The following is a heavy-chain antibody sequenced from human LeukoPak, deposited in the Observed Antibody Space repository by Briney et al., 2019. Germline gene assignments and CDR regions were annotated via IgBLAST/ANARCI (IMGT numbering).Heavy chain of an antibody. CDR2: IYSGGST. CDR3: ARDQAPRIVVVPAAIDY. CDR1: GFTVSSNY. D-gene: IGHD2-2*01. V-gene: IGHV3-66*01. J-gene: IGHJ4*02. Sequence: GGSLRLSCAASGFTVSSNYMSWVRQAPGKGLEWVSVIYSGGSTYYADSVKGRFTISRDNSKNTLYLQMNSLRAEDTAVYYCARDQAPRIVVVPAAIDYWGQGTLVTVSS.